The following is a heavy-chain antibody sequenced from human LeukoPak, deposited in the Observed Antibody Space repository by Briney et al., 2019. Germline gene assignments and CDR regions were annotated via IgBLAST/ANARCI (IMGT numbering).Heavy chain of an antibody. V-gene: IGHV1-58*01. CDR3: ARAPTVTTTWDY. CDR1: GFTFTSSA. J-gene: IGHJ4*02. Sequence: GTSVKVSCKASGFTFTSSAVQWVRQARGQRLEWIGWIVVGSGNTNYAQKFQERVTITRDMSTSLVYMELSSLRAEDTAVYYCARAPTVTTTWDYWGQGTLVTVSS. D-gene: IGHD4-17*01. CDR2: IVVGSGNT.